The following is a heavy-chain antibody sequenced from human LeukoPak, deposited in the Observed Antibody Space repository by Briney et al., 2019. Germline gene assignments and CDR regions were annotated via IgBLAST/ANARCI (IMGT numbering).Heavy chain of an antibody. CDR3: ARVDTATAGGDI. Sequence: SETLSLTCTVSGGSISSYYWSWIRQPPGKGLEWIGYIYTSGSTNYNPSLKSRVTISVDTSKNQFSLKLSSVTAADTAVYYCARVDTATAGGDIWGQGTMVTVSS. CDR2: IYTSGST. J-gene: IGHJ3*02. CDR1: GGSISSYY. V-gene: IGHV4-4*09. D-gene: IGHD5-18*01.